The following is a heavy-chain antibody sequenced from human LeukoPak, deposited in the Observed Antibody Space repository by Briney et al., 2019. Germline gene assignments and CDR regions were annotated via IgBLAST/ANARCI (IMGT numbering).Heavy chain of an antibody. CDR1: GYTLTELS. CDR3: AREGTTGNDY. Sequence: ASVKVSCKVSGYTLTELSMHWVRQAPGKRLEWMGGFDPEDGETIYAQKFQGRVTITADGSTSTAYMELSSLRSEDTAVYYCAREGTTGNDYWGQGTLVTVSS. CDR2: FDPEDGET. J-gene: IGHJ4*02. V-gene: IGHV1-24*01. D-gene: IGHD1-1*01.